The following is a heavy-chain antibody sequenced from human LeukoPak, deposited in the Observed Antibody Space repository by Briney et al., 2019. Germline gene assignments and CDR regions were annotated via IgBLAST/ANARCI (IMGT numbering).Heavy chain of an antibody. J-gene: IGHJ6*02. Sequence: GGSLRLSCAASGFTFSSYSINWVRQAPGKGLEWVSSISSTSSYMYYSDSVKGRVTISRDNAKNSVYLQMNSLRVEDTAVYYCARIRSYGMDVWGQGTTVTVSS. V-gene: IGHV3-21*01. CDR2: ISSTSSYM. CDR3: ARIRSYGMDV. D-gene: IGHD3-3*02. CDR1: GFTFSSYS.